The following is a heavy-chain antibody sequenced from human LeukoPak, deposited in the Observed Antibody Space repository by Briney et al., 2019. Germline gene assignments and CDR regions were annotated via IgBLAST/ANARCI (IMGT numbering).Heavy chain of an antibody. CDR2: IGTAGDT. J-gene: IGHJ5*02. Sequence: GGSLKLSCAASGFTFSSYDMHWVRQATGKGLDWVSAIGTAGDTYYPGSVKGRFTISRENAKNSLYLQMNSLRAGDTAVYYCARGHWRDGIAAAGRRTGFDPWGQGTLVTVSS. V-gene: IGHV3-13*01. D-gene: IGHD6-13*01. CDR3: ARGHWRDGIAAAGRRTGFDP. CDR1: GFTFSSYD.